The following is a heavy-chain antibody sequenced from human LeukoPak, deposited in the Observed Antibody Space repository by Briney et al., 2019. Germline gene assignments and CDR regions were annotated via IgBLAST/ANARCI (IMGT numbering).Heavy chain of an antibody. CDR2: IIPIFGTA. CDR3: ARGPNGLGYYDSASYYYYGMDV. D-gene: IGHD3-22*01. V-gene: IGHV1-69*13. CDR1: GYTFTSYG. J-gene: IGHJ6*02. Sequence: SVKVSCKASGYTFTSYGISWVRQAPGQGLEWMGGIIPIFGTANYAQKFQGRVTITADESTSTAYMELSSLRSEDTAVYYCARGPNGLGYYDSASYYYYGMDVWGQGTTVTVSS.